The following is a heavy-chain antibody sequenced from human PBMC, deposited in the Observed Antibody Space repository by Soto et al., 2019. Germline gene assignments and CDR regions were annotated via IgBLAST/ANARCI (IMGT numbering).Heavy chain of an antibody. Sequence: GESLKISCKGSGYSFTSYWIGWVRQMPGKGLEWMGIIYPGDSDTRYSPSFQGQVTISADKSISTAYLQWSSLKASDTAMYYCARHHYGSGSYNYYYYMDVWGKGTTVTVSS. J-gene: IGHJ6*03. CDR1: GYSFTSYW. V-gene: IGHV5-51*01. CDR3: ARHHYGSGSYNYYYYMDV. D-gene: IGHD3-10*01. CDR2: IYPGDSDT.